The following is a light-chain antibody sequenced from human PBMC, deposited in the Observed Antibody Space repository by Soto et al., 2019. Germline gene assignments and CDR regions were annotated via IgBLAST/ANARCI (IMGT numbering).Light chain of an antibody. CDR2: DVS. J-gene: IGLJ1*01. V-gene: IGLV2-14*01. CDR3: SSYTSTTTVRFV. CDR1: SSDIGDSNF. Sequence: QPVLAQPASVSGSPGQSITISCTGTSSDIGDSNFVSWYQHHPGKAPKLLIYDVSDRPSRISSRFSGSKSANTASLTISGLQAEDEAFYYCSSYTSTTTVRFVFGTGTKLTVL.